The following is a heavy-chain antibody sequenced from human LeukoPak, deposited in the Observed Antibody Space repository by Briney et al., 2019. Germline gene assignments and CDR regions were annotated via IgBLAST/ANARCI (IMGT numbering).Heavy chain of an antibody. J-gene: IGHJ4*02. CDR2: ISGSGSYT. CDR1: GFTVSDYS. D-gene: IGHD4-17*01. V-gene: IGHV3-23*01. Sequence: GGSLRLSCAASGFTVSDYSMSWVRQAPGKGLEWVPAISGSGSYTDYADSVKGRFTISKDNSKNTLYMQMNSVRAEDTAIYYCAKISTMTTNFDYWGQGTLVTVSS. CDR3: AKISTMTTNFDY.